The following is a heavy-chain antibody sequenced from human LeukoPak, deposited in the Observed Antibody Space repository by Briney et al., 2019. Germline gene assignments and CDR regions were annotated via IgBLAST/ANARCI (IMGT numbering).Heavy chain of an antibody. V-gene: IGHV1-69*04. D-gene: IGHD2-2*01. CDR1: GGTFSSYA. CDR3: ANSPKGYCSSTSCPQTYYFDY. Sequence: SVKVSCEASGGTFSSYAISWVRQAPGQGLEWMGRIIPILGIANYAQKFQGRVTITADKSTSTAYMELSSLRSEDTAVYYCANSPKGYCSSTSCPQTYYFDYWGQGTLVTVSS. CDR2: IIPILGIA. J-gene: IGHJ4*02.